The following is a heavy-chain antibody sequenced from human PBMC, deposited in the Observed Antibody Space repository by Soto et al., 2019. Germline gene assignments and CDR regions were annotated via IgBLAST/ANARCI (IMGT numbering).Heavy chain of an antibody. CDR3: ARDRGSDDAFDI. Sequence: SETLSLTCTVSGGSISSYYWSWIRQPPGKGLEWIGYIYYSGSTNYNPSLKSRVTISVDTSKNQFSLKLSSVTAADTAVYYCARDRGSDDAFDIWGQGTMVTVS. D-gene: IGHD2-15*01. CDR1: GGSISSYY. CDR2: IYYSGST. J-gene: IGHJ3*02. V-gene: IGHV4-59*01.